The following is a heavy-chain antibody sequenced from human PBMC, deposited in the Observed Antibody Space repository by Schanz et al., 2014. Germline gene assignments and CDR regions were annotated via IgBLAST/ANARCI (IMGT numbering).Heavy chain of an antibody. D-gene: IGHD4-17*01. Sequence: QVQLVQSGAEVKKPGASVGVSCKASGGTFSTYPINWLRQAPGQGLEWMGWISAYNGNTNYAQKLQGRVTMTTDTSTGTAYMELRSLRSDDTAVYYCATLDYADSVSWGQGTLVAVSS. CDR1: GGTFSTYP. CDR3: ATLDYADSVS. CDR2: ISAYNGNT. J-gene: IGHJ5*02. V-gene: IGHV1-18*04.